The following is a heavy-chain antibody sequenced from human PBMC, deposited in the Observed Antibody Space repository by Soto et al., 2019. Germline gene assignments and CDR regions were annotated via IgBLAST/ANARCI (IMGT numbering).Heavy chain of an antibody. J-gene: IGHJ3*02. Sequence: SETLSLTCTVSGGSISSYYWSWIRQPPGKGLEWIGYIYYSGSTNYNPSLKSRVTISVDTSKNQFSLKLSSVTAADTAVYYCARVKLAAAGTLDAFDIWGQGTMVTVSS. CDR3: ARVKLAAAGTLDAFDI. CDR1: GGSISSYY. V-gene: IGHV4-59*12. CDR2: IYYSGST. D-gene: IGHD6-13*01.